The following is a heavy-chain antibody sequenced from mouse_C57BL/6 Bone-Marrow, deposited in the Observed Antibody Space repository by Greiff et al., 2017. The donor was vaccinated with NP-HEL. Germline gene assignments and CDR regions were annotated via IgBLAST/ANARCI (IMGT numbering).Heavy chain of an antibody. D-gene: IGHD1-3*01. V-gene: IGHV1-63*01. CDR1: GYTFTNYW. Sequence: VMLVESGAELVRPGTSVKMSCKASGYTFTNYWIGWAKQRPGHGLEWIGDIYPGGGYTNYNEKFKGKATLTADKSSSTAYMQFSSLTSEDSAIYYCARSGNFDYWGQGTTLTVSS. CDR3: ARSGNFDY. CDR2: IYPGGGYT. J-gene: IGHJ2*01.